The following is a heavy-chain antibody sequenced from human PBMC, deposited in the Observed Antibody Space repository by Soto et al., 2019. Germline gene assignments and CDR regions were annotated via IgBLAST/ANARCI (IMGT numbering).Heavy chain of an antibody. CDR2: IYYSGST. V-gene: IGHV4-31*03. D-gene: IGHD3-10*01. CDR1: GGSINSGDYY. CDR3: AREEVAYYGSGSYNWFDP. J-gene: IGHJ5*02. Sequence: QVQLQESGPGLVKTSQTLSLTCTVSGGSINSGDYYWSWIRQHPGKGLEWIGYIYYSGSTYYNPSIKSRVTISVDTSKNQFSLKLSSVTAADTAVYYCAREEVAYYGSGSYNWFDPWGQGTLVTVSS.